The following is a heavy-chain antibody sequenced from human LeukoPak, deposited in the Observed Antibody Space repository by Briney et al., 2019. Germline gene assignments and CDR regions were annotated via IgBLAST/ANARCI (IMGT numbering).Heavy chain of an antibody. CDR1: GFTFSSYS. D-gene: IGHD6-13*01. J-gene: IGHJ3*02. CDR3: ARDDQGSSWYLGHSDAFDI. Sequence: PGGSLRLSCAASGFTFSSYSMNWVRQDPGKGLEWVSSISSGSSYTYYGDSVKGRFTISRDNTKKSLYLQMNSLRAEDTAVYYCARDDQGSSWYLGHSDAFDIWGQGTMVTVSS. CDR2: ISSGSSYT. V-gene: IGHV3-21*01.